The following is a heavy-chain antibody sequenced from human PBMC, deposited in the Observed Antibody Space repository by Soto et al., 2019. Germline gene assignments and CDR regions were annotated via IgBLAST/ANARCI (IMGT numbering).Heavy chain of an antibody. J-gene: IGHJ6*02. CDR3: AKYRDLWFGELHYYYYGMDV. D-gene: IGHD3-10*01. Sequence: QVQLVESGGGVVQPGRSLRLSCAASGFTFSSYGMHWVRQAPGKGLEWVAVISYDGSNKYYADSVKGRFTISRDNTKNTLYLEMNSLTAEDTAVYYCAKYRDLWFGELHYYYYGMDVWGQGNTVTVSS. V-gene: IGHV3-30*18. CDR2: ISYDGSNK. CDR1: GFTFSSYG.